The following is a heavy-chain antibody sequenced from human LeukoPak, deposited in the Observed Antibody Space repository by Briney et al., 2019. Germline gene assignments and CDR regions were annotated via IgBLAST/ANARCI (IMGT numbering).Heavy chain of an antibody. Sequence: GGSLRLSCAASGFTFYKNWMHWVRQAPGKGLVWVSYIKNDGSSINYADFVKGRFTISRDNAKNTLYLQMNSLRVEDTAVYYCTRDREHAFDIWGQGTKVTVSS. CDR1: GFTFYKNW. CDR2: IKNDGSSI. J-gene: IGHJ3*02. D-gene: IGHD1-1*01. V-gene: IGHV3-74*01. CDR3: TRDREHAFDI.